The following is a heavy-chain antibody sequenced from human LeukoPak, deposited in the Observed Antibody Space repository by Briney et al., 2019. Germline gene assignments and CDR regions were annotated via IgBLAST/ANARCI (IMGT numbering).Heavy chain of an antibody. D-gene: IGHD6-19*01. Sequence: GGSLRLSCTASGFTFNNFAMSWVRQAPGKGLEWVSGISGSAVSTFYADSVKGRFTISRDNSKTTLYLHMDSLRVEDTAVFYCAKDQTVAVAGPFDNWGQGTLVTVSS. CDR1: GFTFNNFA. J-gene: IGHJ4*02. CDR2: ISGSAVST. CDR3: AKDQTVAVAGPFDN. V-gene: IGHV3-23*01.